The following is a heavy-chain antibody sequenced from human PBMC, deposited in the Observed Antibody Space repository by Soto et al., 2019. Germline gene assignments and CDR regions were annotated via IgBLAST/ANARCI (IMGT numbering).Heavy chain of an antibody. CDR2: ISGSGGST. D-gene: IGHD3-22*01. J-gene: IGHJ3*02. V-gene: IGHV3-23*01. Sequence: PGGSLRLSCAASGFTFSSYAMSWVRQAPGKGLEWVSAISGSGGSTYYADSVKGRFTISRDNSKNTLYLQMNSLRAEDTAVYYRAKVQGYYDSSGYSDAFDIWGQGTMVTVSS. CDR1: GFTFSSYA. CDR3: AKVQGYYDSSGYSDAFDI.